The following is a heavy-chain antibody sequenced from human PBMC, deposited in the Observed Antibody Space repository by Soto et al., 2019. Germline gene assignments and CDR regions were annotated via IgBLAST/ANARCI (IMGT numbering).Heavy chain of an antibody. CDR3: VNSWPHYFDY. J-gene: IGHJ4*02. CDR1: GDSISSYS. D-gene: IGHD6-13*01. CDR2: IHYNGNT. V-gene: IGHV4-59*08. Sequence: SETLSLTCTVSGDSISSYSWSWIRQPPGKGLEWIGSIHYNGNTKYSPSLKSRVTMSVDTSKNHFSLKLSSVTAADTAVYYCVNSWPHYFDYWGQGILVTAPQ.